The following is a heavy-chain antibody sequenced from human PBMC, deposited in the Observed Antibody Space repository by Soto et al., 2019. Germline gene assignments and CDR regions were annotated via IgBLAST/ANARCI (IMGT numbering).Heavy chain of an antibody. Sequence: LSLTCTVSGGSIIGFYWSWMRQPPGKGLEWIGYIFYAGTTLYTPSLKSRVTISVDTSNNQFSLKLSSVTAADTAVYYCARRMVRGDPYYYGMDVWGQGTTVTVSS. CDR1: GGSIIGFY. J-gene: IGHJ6*02. V-gene: IGHV4-59*01. D-gene: IGHD3-10*01. CDR2: IFYAGTT. CDR3: ARRMVRGDPYYYGMDV.